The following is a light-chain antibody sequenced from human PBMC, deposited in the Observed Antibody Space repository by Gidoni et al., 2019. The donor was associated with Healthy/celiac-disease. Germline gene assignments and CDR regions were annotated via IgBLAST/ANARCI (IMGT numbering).Light chain of an antibody. CDR1: QSISSY. V-gene: IGKV1-39*01. CDR2: AAS. CDR3: QQSYSTLLT. Sequence: DIQVTQSPSSLSASVGDRVTITCRAIQSISSYLNWYQQKPGKAPKLLIYAASSLQRGVPSRFSGSGSGTDFTLTISRLQPEDFATYYWQQSYSTLLTFGGGTKVEIK. J-gene: IGKJ4*01.